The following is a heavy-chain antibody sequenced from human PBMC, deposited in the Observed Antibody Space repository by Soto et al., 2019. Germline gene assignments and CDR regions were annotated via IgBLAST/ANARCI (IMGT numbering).Heavy chain of an antibody. CDR1: GYTFTSYG. Sequence: GASVKVSCKASGYTFTSYGISWVRQAPGQGLEWMGWISAYNGNTNYAQKLQGRVTMTTDTSTSTAYMELRSLRSGDTAVYYCAFVVPAAMFTSPYFDYWGQGALVTVSS. J-gene: IGHJ4*02. V-gene: IGHV1-18*01. CDR2: ISAYNGNT. D-gene: IGHD2-2*01. CDR3: AFVVPAAMFTSPYFDY.